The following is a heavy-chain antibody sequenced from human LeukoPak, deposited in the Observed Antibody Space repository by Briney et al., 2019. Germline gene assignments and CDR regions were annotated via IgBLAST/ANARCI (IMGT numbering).Heavy chain of an antibody. Sequence: SETLSLTCTVSGGSISSASYYWGWIRQPPGKGLEWIGNIHYSGSPFYNPSLKSRVTISVDTSKNQFSVKLNSVTAADTAVYYCARRAGTTVGRYFDYWGQGTLVTVSS. CDR3: ARRAGTTVGRYFDY. V-gene: IGHV4-39*01. J-gene: IGHJ4*02. D-gene: IGHD4-11*01. CDR1: GGSISSASYY. CDR2: IHYSGSP.